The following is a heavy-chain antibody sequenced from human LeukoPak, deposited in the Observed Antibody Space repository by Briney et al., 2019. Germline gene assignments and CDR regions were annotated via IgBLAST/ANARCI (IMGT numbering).Heavy chain of an antibody. CDR1: GFTFSSYA. CDR2: ISYDGSDK. D-gene: IGHD3-10*01. CDR3: ARIGEGELGNWFDP. J-gene: IGHJ5*02. V-gene: IGHV3-30*14. Sequence: PGRSLRLSCAASGFTFSSYAMHWVRQAPGKGLEWVAVISYDGSDKYYADSVKGRFTISRDNSKNTLYLQMNSLRADDTAAYYCARIGEGELGNWFDPWGQGTLVTVSS.